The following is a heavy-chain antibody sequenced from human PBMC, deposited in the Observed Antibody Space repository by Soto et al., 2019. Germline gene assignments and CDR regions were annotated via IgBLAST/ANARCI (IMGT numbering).Heavy chain of an antibody. CDR1: GYTFTSYG. CDR2: ISAYNGNT. Sequence: QVQLVQSGAEVKKPGASVKVSCKASGYTFTSYGISWVRQAPGQGLEWMGWISAYNGNTTYAQKLQGRVTMTTDTSKSTAYMELRRLRSDDTAVYYCARDRGAYGMDVWGQGTTVTVSS. J-gene: IGHJ6*02. CDR3: ARDRGAYGMDV. V-gene: IGHV1-18*01.